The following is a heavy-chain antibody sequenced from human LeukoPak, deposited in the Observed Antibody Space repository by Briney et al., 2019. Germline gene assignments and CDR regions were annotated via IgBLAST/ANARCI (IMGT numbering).Heavy chain of an antibody. CDR3: DRGVGVSRFNYFDH. D-gene: IGHD6-13*01. V-gene: IGHV3-33*01. J-gene: IGHJ4*02. Sequence: GGSLTLSCAAARFTFSSFGMHWVCQAAGKGLEWVEVIWYDTSNKYYADSVKCRFTSSRDNSKNTLFLQMSSLRDDDTAVYYCDRGVGVSRFNYFDHWGQGTLVIVSS. CDR2: IWYDTSNK. CDR1: RFTFSSFG.